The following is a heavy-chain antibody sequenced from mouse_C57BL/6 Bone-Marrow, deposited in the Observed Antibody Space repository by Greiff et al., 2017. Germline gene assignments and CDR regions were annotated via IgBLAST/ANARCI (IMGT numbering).Heavy chain of an antibody. CDR3: ARRGQLRPLYYAMDY. J-gene: IGHJ4*01. D-gene: IGHD3-2*02. CDR1: GFTFSDYG. CDR2: ISNLAYSI. V-gene: IGHV5-15*01. Sequence: EVQGVESGGGLVQPGGSLKLSCAASGFTFSDYGMAWVRQAPRKGPEWVAFISNLAYSIYYADTVTGRFTISRENAKNTLYLEMSSLRSEETAMYYCARRGQLRPLYYAMDYWGQGTSVTVSS.